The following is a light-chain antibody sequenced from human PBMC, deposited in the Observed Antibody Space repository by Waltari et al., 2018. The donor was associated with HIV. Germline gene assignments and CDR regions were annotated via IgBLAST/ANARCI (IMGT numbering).Light chain of an antibody. Sequence: QSALTPPRSGSGSPGQSVTIPCTGPSRAVGGYNYVPWYQQHQGKAPKLMIYDVSKRPSGVPDRFSGSKSGNTASLTISGLQAEDEADYYCCSYAGSYTVYVFGTGTKVTVL. V-gene: IGLV2-11*01. CDR3: CSYAGSYTVYV. CDR1: SRAVGGYNY. CDR2: DVS. J-gene: IGLJ1*01.